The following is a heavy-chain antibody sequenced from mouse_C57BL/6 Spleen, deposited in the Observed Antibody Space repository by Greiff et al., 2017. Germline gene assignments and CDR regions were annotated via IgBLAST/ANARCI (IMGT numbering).Heavy chain of an antibody. CDR1: GYAFSSSW. J-gene: IGHJ2*01. CDR3: ARAASGDPDY. CDR2: IYPGDGDT. Sequence: QVQLQQSGPELVKPGASVKISCKASGYAFSSSWMNWVKQRPGKGLEWIGRIYPGDGDTNYNGKFKGKATLTADKSSSTAYMQLSSLTSEDSAVYFCARAASGDPDYWGQGTTLTVSS. D-gene: IGHD2-13*01. V-gene: IGHV1-82*01.